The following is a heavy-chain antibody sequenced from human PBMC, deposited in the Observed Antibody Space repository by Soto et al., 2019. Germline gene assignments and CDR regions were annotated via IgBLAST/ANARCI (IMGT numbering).Heavy chain of an antibody. CDR1: GFTFSSYD. D-gene: IGHD2-15*01. J-gene: IGHJ3*02. V-gene: IGHV3-13*01. CDR2: IGTAGDT. Sequence: GGSLRLSCAASGFTFSSYDMHWVRQATGKGLEWVSAIGTAGDTYYPGSVKGRFTISRENAKNSLYLQMNSLRAEDTAVYYCARVSGWHDSINAFDIWGQGTMVTVSS. CDR3: ARVSGWHDSINAFDI.